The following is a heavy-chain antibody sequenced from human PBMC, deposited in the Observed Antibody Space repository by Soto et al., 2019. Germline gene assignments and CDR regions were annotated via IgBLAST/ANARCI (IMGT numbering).Heavy chain of an antibody. V-gene: IGHV4-59*01. J-gene: IGHJ4*02. Sequence: SETLSLTCTVSGGSISSYYWSWIRQPPGKGLEWIGYIYYSGSTNYNPSLKSRVTISVDTSKNQFSLKLSSVTAADTAVYYCARAPFVFGSGSYYLDYWGQGTLVTVSS. D-gene: IGHD3-10*01. CDR2: IYYSGST. CDR1: GGSISSYY. CDR3: ARAPFVFGSGSYYLDY.